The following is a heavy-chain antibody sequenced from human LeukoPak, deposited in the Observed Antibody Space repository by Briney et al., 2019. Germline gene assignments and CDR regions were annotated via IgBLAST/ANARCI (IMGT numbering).Heavy chain of an antibody. Sequence: ASVKVSCKASGYTFTNYGITWVRQAPGQGFEWMGWISAYNGETNYAQKLQGRVTMTTDTSTSTAYMELRSLRSDDTAVYYCARGAPYLDFDYWGQGTLVTVSS. CDR2: ISAYNGET. V-gene: IGHV1-18*01. CDR3: ARGAPYLDFDY. CDR1: GYTFTNYG. J-gene: IGHJ4*02.